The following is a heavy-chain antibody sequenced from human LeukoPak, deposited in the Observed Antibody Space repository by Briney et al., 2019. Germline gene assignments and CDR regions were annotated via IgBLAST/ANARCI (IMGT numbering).Heavy chain of an antibody. Sequence: GGSLRLSCAASGFTFSSYTVNWVRQAPGKGLEWVSFISRDGLYISYADSVKGGFTNSTDNPKNSLHLQKHSLRAEDTAVYYCARVRQYPLLLADFDYWGQGTLVTVSS. D-gene: IGHD2-2*01. V-gene: IGHV3-21*01. CDR1: GFTFSSYT. CDR2: ISRDGLYI. J-gene: IGHJ4*02. CDR3: ARVRQYPLLLADFDY.